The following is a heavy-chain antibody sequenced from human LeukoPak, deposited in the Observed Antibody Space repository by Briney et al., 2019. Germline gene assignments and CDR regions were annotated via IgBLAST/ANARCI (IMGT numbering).Heavy chain of an antibody. CDR1: GGSISIYY. V-gene: IGHV4-59*08. J-gene: IGHJ5*02. CDR2: IYYSGST. Sequence: PSETLSLTCTVSGGSISIYYWSWIRQPPGKGLEWIGYIYYSGSTNYNPSLKSRVTISVDTSKNQFSLKLSSVTAADTAVYYCAGQGGGIWSGYLDLNENWFDPWGQGTLVTVSS. D-gene: IGHD3-3*01. CDR3: AGQGGGIWSGYLDLNENWFDP.